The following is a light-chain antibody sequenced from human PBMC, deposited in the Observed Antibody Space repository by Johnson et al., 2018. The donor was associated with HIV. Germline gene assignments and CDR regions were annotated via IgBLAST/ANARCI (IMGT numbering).Light chain of an antibody. CDR2: ENN. V-gene: IGLV1-51*02. CDR1: NSNIGNNY. Sequence: QSVLTQPPSVSAAPGQKVTISCSGSNSNIGNNYVSWYQHLPGTGPKLLIYENNKRPSGIPDRFSGSKSGTAATLGITGLQTGDEAAYYCGTWNSSLSAHNYFFGTGTEVTVL. J-gene: IGLJ1*01. CDR3: GTWNSSLSAHNYF.